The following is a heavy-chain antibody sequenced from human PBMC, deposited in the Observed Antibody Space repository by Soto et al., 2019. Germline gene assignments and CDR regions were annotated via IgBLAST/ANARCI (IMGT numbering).Heavy chain of an antibody. CDR1: GGSISSGDYY. V-gene: IGHV4-30-4*01. CDR3: ARDQVTTGTYYFAY. Sequence: SETLSLTCTVSGGSISSGDYYWSWIRQPPGKGLEWIGYIYYSGSTYYNPSLKSRVTISVDTSKNQFSLKLSSVTAADTAVYYCARDQVTTGTYYFAYWGQGTLVTVSS. CDR2: IYYSGST. D-gene: IGHD1-1*01. J-gene: IGHJ4*02.